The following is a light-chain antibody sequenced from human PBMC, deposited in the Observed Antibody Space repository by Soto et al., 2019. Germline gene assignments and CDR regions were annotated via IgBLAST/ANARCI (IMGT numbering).Light chain of an antibody. Sequence: EIVLTQSPGTLSLSPGERVTLSCRASQSVSSNYLAWYQHKPGQAPRLLIYGASNRATGIPDRFSGSGSGTDFTLSISRLEPEDFAVYYCQHYGGSFIFGPGTKVDIK. V-gene: IGKV3-20*01. J-gene: IGKJ3*01. CDR2: GAS. CDR1: QSVSSNY. CDR3: QHYGGSFI.